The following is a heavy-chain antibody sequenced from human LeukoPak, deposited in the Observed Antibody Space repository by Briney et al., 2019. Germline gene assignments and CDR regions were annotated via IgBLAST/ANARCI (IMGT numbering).Heavy chain of an antibody. CDR3: ATRDISSGWSFDY. D-gene: IGHD6-19*01. CDR2: IHTSGST. J-gene: IGHJ4*02. V-gene: IGHV4-4*07. CDR1: SVSINNYH. Sequence: SETLSLTCTVSSVSINNYHWSWLRQPAGKGLEWIGQIHTSGSTNYNPPLKSRVTMSIDTPENQFSLTIRSVTAADTAVYYCATRDISSGWSFDYWGQGTLVTVSS.